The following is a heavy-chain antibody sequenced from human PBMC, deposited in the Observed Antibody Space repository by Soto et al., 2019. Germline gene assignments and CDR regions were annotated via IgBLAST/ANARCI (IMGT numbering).Heavy chain of an antibody. Sequence: EVQLVESGGGLVQPGRSLRLSCAASGFTFDDYAMHWVRQAPGKGLEWVSGISWNSGSIGYADSVKGRFTISRDNAKNSLYLQMNSLRAEDTALYYCAKALPGIAAAGTPVYYYSYMDVWGKGTTVTVSS. J-gene: IGHJ6*03. CDR3: AKALPGIAAAGTPVYYYSYMDV. CDR1: GFTFDDYA. CDR2: ISWNSGSI. V-gene: IGHV3-9*01. D-gene: IGHD6-13*01.